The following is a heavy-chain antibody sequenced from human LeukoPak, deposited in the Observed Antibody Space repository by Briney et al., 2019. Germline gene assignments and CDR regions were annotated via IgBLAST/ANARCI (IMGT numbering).Heavy chain of an antibody. CDR2: ISSSGSTI. V-gene: IGHV3-48*03. CDR1: GFTFSSYE. Sequence: GGSLRLSCAASGFTFSSYEMNWVRQAPGKGLEWVSYISSSGSTIYYADSVKGRFTISRDNAKNSLYLQMNSLRAEDTAVYYCAGDDSSFGTSFDIWGQGTMVTVSS. J-gene: IGHJ3*02. D-gene: IGHD3-22*01. CDR3: AGDDSSFGTSFDI.